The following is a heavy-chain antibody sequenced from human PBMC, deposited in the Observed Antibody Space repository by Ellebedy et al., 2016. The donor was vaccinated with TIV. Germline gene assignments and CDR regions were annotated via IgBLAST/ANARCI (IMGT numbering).Heavy chain of an antibody. V-gene: IGHV3-23*01. CDR1: GFSFGSFA. CDR3: AKGSSSGFTYDRVGYQY. CDR2: ISGAGDNT. J-gene: IGHJ4*02. D-gene: IGHD3-22*01. Sequence: GGSLRLSCAGSGFSFGSFAMHWVRQAPGKGLEWLSVISGAGDNTYSADSVRGRFAIARDNSKNTLFLQMKKLRVDDTAVYYCAKGSSSGFTYDRVGYQYWGQGTLVAVSS.